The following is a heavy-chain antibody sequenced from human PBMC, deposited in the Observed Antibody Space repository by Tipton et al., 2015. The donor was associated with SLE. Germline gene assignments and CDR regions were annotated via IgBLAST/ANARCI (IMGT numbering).Heavy chain of an antibody. CDR1: GGSINTYY. CDR2: IYYSGST. D-gene: IGHD3-3*01. Sequence: LRLSCTVSGGSINTYYWTWIRQPPGKGLEWIGYIYYSGSTYYNPSLKSRVIISLDTSKNQFSLELTSVTAADTAFYYCARGDFWSGYFNPWGQGTLVTVSS. CDR3: ARGDFWSGYFNP. V-gene: IGHV4-59*01. J-gene: IGHJ5*02.